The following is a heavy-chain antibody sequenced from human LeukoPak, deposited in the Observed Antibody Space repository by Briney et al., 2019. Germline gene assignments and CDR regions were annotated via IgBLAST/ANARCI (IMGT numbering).Heavy chain of an antibody. CDR1: GFTFSRFG. J-gene: IGHJ4*02. D-gene: IGHD3-22*01. CDR2: IWYDGSNK. CDR3: ARDYYYDSSGYWDYYFDY. Sequence: AGGSLRLSCAAFGFTFSRFGMHWVRQAPGKGLEWVAVIWYDGSNKYYADSVKGRFTISRDNSKNTLYLEMNSLRAEDTAVYYCARDYYYDSSGYWDYYFDYWGQGTLVSVSS. V-gene: IGHV3-33*01.